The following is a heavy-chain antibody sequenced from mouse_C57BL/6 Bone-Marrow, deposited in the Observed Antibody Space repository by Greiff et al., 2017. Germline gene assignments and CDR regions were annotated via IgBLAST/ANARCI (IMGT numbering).Heavy chain of an antibody. CDR3: AGDYYGSRWGY. D-gene: IGHD1-1*01. Sequence: QVQLQQPGAELVRPGTSVKLSCKASGYTFTSYWMHWVKQRPGQGLEWIGVIDPSDSYTNYNQKFKGKATLTVDTSSSTAYMQLSSLTSEASAVYSIAGDYYGSRWGYWGEGTTLTVSS. CDR2: IDPSDSYT. V-gene: IGHV1-59*01. CDR1: GYTFTSYW. J-gene: IGHJ2*01.